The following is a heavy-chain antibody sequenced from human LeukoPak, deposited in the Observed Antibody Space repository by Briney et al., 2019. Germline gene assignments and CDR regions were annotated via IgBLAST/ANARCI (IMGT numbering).Heavy chain of an antibody. CDR2: ISSDGGST. V-gene: IGHV3-64D*06. D-gene: IGHD3-3*01. CDR1: GFTFRRYA. J-gene: IGHJ4*02. Sequence: LPWGSLRPSCSAPGFTFRRYAMHWVGQAPGKGLEYVSAISSDGGSTSYADSVKGRFTISRVNSKNTLYLQMSSLRAEDTAVDYCVKEDPFLSGYFYYWGQGTLVTVSS. CDR3: VKEDPFLSGYFYY.